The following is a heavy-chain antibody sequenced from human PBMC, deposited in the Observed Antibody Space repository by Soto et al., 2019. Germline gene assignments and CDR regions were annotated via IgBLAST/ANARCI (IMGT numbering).Heavy chain of an antibody. J-gene: IGHJ4*02. D-gene: IGHD1-20*01. CDR3: AEDRITDTAVGTD. CDR1: GGTFSSYA. Sequence: QVQLVQSGAEVKKPGSSVRVSCKASGGTFSSYAINWVRQAPGQGLEWVGGIIPIFNTANYGPKFQGRVTITVDEPTSTAYMDLSSQRSEDTAVYYCAEDRITDTAVGTDGGQGTLVTVSS. V-gene: IGHV1-69*01. CDR2: IIPIFNTA.